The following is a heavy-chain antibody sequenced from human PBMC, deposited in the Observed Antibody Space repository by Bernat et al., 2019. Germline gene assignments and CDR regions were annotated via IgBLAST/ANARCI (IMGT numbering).Heavy chain of an antibody. CDR3: ASSALEHDD. CDR2: ISYDGSNK. Sequence: QVQLVESGGGVVQPGRSLRLSCAASGFTFSSYAMHWVRQAPGKGLEWVAVISYDGSNKYYADSVKGRFTISRDNSKNTLYLQMNSLRAEDTAVYYCASSALEHDDWGQGTLVTVSS. D-gene: IGHD1-26*01. CDR1: GFTFSSYA. J-gene: IGHJ4*02. V-gene: IGHV3-30-3*01.